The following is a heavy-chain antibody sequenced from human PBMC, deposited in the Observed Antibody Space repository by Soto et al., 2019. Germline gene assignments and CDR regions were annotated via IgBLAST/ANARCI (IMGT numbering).Heavy chain of an antibody. J-gene: IGHJ5*02. Sequence: QVQLQESGPGLVKPSQTLSLTCTVSGASISSGGYYWGWIRQHPGKGLEWIGYFYYSGSTYYNPSLQSRVAISVDTSKNPFSLKLSSVTAAPTAVYYCARAPTPWGQGTLVTVSS. CDR1: GASISSGGYY. CDR3: ARAPTP. CDR2: FYYSGST. V-gene: IGHV4-31*03.